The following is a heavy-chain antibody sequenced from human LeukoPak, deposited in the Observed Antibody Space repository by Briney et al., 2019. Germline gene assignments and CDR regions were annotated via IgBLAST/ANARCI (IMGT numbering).Heavy chain of an antibody. CDR2: IIPIFGTA. D-gene: IGHD3-22*01. J-gene: IGHJ4*02. Sequence: ASVKVSCKASGGTFISYAISWVRQAPGQGLEWMGGIIPIFGTANYAQKFQGRVTITPDESTSTAYMELSSLRSEGTAVYYCARGTMIVVSHQCFDYWGQGTLVTVSS. CDR3: ARGTMIVVSHQCFDY. CDR1: GGTFISYA. V-gene: IGHV1-69*13.